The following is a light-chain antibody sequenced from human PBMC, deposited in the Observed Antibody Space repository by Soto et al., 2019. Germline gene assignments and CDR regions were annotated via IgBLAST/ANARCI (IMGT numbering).Light chain of an antibody. CDR2: DAS. CDR3: QQYDNYPLT. Sequence: DIQMTQSPATLSASVGDRVTITCRASQSVRSWLAWYQQKPGTAPKLLIFDASLLESGVPSRFSGSASGTEFTLTISSLQPDDFVTYYCQQYDNYPLTFGGGTKVEIK. V-gene: IGKV1-5*01. J-gene: IGKJ4*01. CDR1: QSVRSW.